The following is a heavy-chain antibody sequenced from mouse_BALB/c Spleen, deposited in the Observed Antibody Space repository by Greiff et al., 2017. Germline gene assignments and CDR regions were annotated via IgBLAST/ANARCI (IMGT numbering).Heavy chain of an antibody. V-gene: IGHV1-7*01. CDR3: ATMIAAWFAY. CDR2: INPSTGYT. Sequence: QVQLQQSGAELAKPGASVKMSCKASGYTFTSYWMHWVKQRPGQGLEWIGYINPSTGYTEYNQKFKDKATLTADKSSSTAYMQLSSLTSEDSAVYYCATMIAAWFAYWGQWTLVTVSA. CDR1: GYTFTSYW. J-gene: IGHJ3*01. D-gene: IGHD2-4*01.